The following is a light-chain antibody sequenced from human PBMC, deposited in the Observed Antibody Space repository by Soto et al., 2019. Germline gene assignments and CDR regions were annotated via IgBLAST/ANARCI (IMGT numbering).Light chain of an antibody. CDR2: KAS. CDR3: QQYNSYSIT. Sequence: PMPQSPSPLSASLGSRATPTCRASQSISSWLAWYQPKPGKASKLLIYKASSLESGVTSRFSGSGSGTEFTLTISSLQPDECATDYCQQYNSYSITVGKGTQLEI. J-gene: IGKJ5*01. CDR1: QSISSW. V-gene: IGKV1-5*03.